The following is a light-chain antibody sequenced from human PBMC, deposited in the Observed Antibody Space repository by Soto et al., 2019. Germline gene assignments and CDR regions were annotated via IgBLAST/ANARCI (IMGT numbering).Light chain of an antibody. CDR3: QQANSFLFT. CDR2: AAS. J-gene: IGKJ3*01. Sequence: IQMTQSPSSVSASVGDRVTITCRASQGIGSWVAWYQQKPGKAPRLLVYAASSLQGGVPSRFSGSGSGTDFTLTISSLQPEDFATYYCQQANSFLFTFGPGTKVDFK. V-gene: IGKV1-12*01. CDR1: QGIGSW.